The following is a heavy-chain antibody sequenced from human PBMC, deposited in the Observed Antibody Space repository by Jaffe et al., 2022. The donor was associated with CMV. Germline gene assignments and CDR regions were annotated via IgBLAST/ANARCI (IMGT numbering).Heavy chain of an antibody. CDR1: GFTFSRYS. CDR3: ARRELDTGYGYFDY. V-gene: IGHV3-21*02. Sequence: EVQLEESGGGLVKPGGSLRLSCAASGFTFSRYSINWIRQVPGKGLEWVASIDSSGRYIYYRDSVKGRFTISRDNAKTSVYLQMSSLRAEDTAVYYCARRELDTGYGYFDYWGHGILVTVSS. CDR2: IDSSGRYI. J-gene: IGHJ4*01. D-gene: IGHD2-15*01.